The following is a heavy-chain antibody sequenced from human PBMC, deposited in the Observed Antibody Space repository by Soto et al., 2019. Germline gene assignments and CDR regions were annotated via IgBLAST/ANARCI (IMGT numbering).Heavy chain of an antibody. D-gene: IGHD5-18*01. V-gene: IGHV4-30-2*01. Sequence: PSETLSLTCTVSGGSISSGGYSWSWIRQPPGKGLEWIGYIYHGSTYYNPSLKSRVTISVDRSKNQFSLKLTSVTAADTAVYYCARDKNTDLFAYWGQGTLVTV. CDR1: GGSISSGGYS. CDR2: IYHGST. CDR3: ARDKNTDLFAY. J-gene: IGHJ4*02.